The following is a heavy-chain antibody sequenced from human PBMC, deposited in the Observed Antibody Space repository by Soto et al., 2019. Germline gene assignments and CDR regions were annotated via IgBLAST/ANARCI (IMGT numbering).Heavy chain of an antibody. CDR3: ARASNHYERVGYYYH. Sequence: SGGSLRLSCSASGFTVSSNYMSWVRQAPGKGLEWVSVIYTGGSTYYADSVKGRFIVSRDDSKNTLYLQMNTLRAEDTAVYYCARASNHYERVGYYYHWGQGTRGTVSS. V-gene: IGHV3-53*01. CDR1: GFTVSSNY. J-gene: IGHJ5*02. D-gene: IGHD3-22*01. CDR2: IYTGGST.